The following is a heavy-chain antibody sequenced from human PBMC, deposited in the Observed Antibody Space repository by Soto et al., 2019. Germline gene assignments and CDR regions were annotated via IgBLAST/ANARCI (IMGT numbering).Heavy chain of an antibody. CDR1: GFTFSGSA. J-gene: IGHJ6*02. CDR3: TYYYGSGSYYKDYYYGMDV. V-gene: IGHV3-73*01. Sequence: LRLSCAASGFTFSGSAMHWVRQASGKGLEWVGRIRSKANSYATAYAASVKGRFTISRDDSKNTAYLQMNSLKTEDTAVYYCTYYYGSGSYYKDYYYGMDVWGQGTTVTVSS. D-gene: IGHD3-10*01. CDR2: IRSKANSYAT.